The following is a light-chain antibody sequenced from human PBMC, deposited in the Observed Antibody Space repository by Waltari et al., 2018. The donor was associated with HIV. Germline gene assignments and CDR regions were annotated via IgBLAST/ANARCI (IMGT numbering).Light chain of an antibody. CDR2: EIS. CDR1: SSDVGGYNY. V-gene: IGLV2-14*01. J-gene: IGLJ1*01. CDR3: SSYTSSSTQV. Sequence: QSALTQPASVSGSPGQSITISCTGTSSDVGGYNYVSWYQQHPGKAPKLRYHEISNRASGVSKRCAGTKSGNTASLTISGVQAEDEADYYCSSYTSSSTQVFGPGTKVTVL.